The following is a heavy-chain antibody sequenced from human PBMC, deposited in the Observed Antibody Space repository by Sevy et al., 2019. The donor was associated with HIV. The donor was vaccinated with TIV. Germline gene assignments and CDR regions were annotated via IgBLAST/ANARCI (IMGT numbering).Heavy chain of an antibody. V-gene: IGHV3-49*03. CDR3: TRDLYGSGWFYFDY. CDR1: GFTFGDYA. D-gene: IGHD6-19*01. CDR2: IKTKTYSGTT. Sequence: GGSLRLSCTASGFTFGDYAMSWFRQAPGKGLEWVGFIKTKTYSGTTEYAASVKGRFIISRDDSKNMAYLQMNSLKTEDTAMYYCTRDLYGSGWFYFDYWGQGTLVTVSS. J-gene: IGHJ4*02.